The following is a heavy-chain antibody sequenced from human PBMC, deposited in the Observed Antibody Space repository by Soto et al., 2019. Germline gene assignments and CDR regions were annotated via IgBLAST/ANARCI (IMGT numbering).Heavy chain of an antibody. CDR2: IKADGSEK. CDR1: GFTFSNSW. CDR3: AGGEVAATADVFDI. D-gene: IGHD2-15*01. V-gene: IGHV3-7*02. J-gene: IGHJ3*02. Sequence: PWGSLRLSCAASGFTFSNSWMDWVRQAPGKGLEWVANIKADGSEKYYVDSVKGRFTISRDNAKNSLYLQMNSLRAEDTAVYYCAGGEVAATADVFDIWGQGTMVTVSS.